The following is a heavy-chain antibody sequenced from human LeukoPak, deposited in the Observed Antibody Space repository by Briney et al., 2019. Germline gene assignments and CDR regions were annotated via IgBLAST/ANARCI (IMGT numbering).Heavy chain of an antibody. CDR1: GSTFSSYA. CDR2: ISYDGSNK. D-gene: IGHD2-21*01. J-gene: IGHJ3*02. V-gene: IGHV3-30-3*01. Sequence: PGRSLRLSCAASGSTFSSYAMHWVRQAPGKGLEWVAVISYDGSNKYYADSVKGRFTISRDNSKNTLYLQMNSLRAEDTAVYYCARDYCGGDCYGPGAFDIWGQGTMVTVSS. CDR3: ARDYCGGDCYGPGAFDI.